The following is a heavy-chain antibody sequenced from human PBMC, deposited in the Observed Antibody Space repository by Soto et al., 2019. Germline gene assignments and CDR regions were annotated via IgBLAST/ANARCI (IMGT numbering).Heavy chain of an antibody. D-gene: IGHD3-10*01. J-gene: IGHJ4*02. Sequence: PSETLSLTCTVSGGSISSGGYYWSWIRQHPGKGLEWIGYIYYSGSTYYNPSLKSRVTISVDTSKNQFSLKLSSVTAADTAVYYCAYGDGSGSSPSDYWGQGTLVTVSS. CDR3: AYGDGSGSSPSDY. V-gene: IGHV4-31*03. CDR1: GGSISSGGYY. CDR2: IYYSGST.